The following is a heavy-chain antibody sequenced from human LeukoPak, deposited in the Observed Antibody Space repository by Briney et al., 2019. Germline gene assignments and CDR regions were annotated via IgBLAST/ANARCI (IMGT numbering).Heavy chain of an antibody. CDR1: GGSISSGGYY. J-gene: IGHJ4*02. CDR3: ARTHRGTDSSGYSPLDYSDY. Sequence: PSQTLSLTCTVSGGSISSGGYYWSWIRQHPGKGLEWIGYIYYSGSTYYNPSLKSRVTISVDTSKNQFSLKLSSVTAADTAVYYCARTHRGTDSSGYSPLDYSDYWGQGTLVTVSS. V-gene: IGHV4-31*03. D-gene: IGHD3-22*01. CDR2: IYYSGST.